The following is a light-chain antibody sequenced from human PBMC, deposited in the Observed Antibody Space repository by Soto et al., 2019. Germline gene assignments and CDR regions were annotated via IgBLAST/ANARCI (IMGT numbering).Light chain of an antibody. V-gene: IGLV1-40*01. CDR3: QSYDSSLSGSVV. J-gene: IGLJ2*01. CDR2: GNS. CDR1: SSNIGAGYD. Sequence: QAVATQPPSVSGAPGQRVTISCTGSSSNIGAGYDVHWYQQLPGTAPKLLIYGNSNRPSGVPDRFSGSKSGTSASLAITGLQAEDEADYYCQSYDSSLSGSVVFGGGTKLTVL.